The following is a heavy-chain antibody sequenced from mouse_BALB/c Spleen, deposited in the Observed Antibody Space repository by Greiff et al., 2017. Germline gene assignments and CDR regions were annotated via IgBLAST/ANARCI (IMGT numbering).Heavy chain of an antibody. Sequence: EVKVVESGGGLVKPGGSLKLSCAASGFTFSSYAMSWVRQTPEKRLEWVATISSGGSYTYYPDSVKGRFTISRDNAKNTLYLQMSSLRSEDTAMYYCARHEEGDYWGQGTSVTVSS. CDR1: GFTFSSYA. V-gene: IGHV5-9-3*01. J-gene: IGHJ4*01. CDR3: ARHEEGDY. CDR2: ISSGGSYT.